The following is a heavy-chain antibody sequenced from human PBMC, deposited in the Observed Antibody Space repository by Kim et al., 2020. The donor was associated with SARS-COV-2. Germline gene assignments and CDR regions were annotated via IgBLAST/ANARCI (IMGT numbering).Heavy chain of an antibody. CDR3: ARDINLEMATESA. D-gene: IGHD5-12*01. Sequence: GGSLRLSCAASGFTFSSYAMHWVRQAPGKGLEWVAVISYDGSNKYYADSVKGRFTISRDNSKNTLYLQMNSLRAEDTAVYYCARDINLEMATESAWGQGTLVTVSS. CDR2: ISYDGSNK. J-gene: IGHJ5*02. CDR1: GFTFSSYA. V-gene: IGHV3-30*04.